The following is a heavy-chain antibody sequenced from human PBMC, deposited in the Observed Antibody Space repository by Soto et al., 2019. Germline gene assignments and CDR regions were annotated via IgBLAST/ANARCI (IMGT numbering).Heavy chain of an antibody. J-gene: IGHJ3*02. CDR1: GFTFTSYSYS. V-gene: IGHV3-21*01. CDR2: ISSSSSYI. D-gene: IGHD2-15*01. Sequence: GGSLRLSCAASGFTFTSYSYSMNWVRQAPGKGLEWVSPISSSSSYIYYADSVKGRFTISRDNAKNSLYLQMNSLRAEDTAVYYCASRGVVVAATRGFDIWGQGTMVTVSS. CDR3: ASRGVVVAATRGFDI.